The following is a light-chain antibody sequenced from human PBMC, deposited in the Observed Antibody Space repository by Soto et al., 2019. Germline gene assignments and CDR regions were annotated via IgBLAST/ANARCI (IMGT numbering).Light chain of an antibody. Sequence: DIQMTQSPSTLSASVGDRVTITCRASQSISSWLAWYQQKPGKAPKLLIYKASSLESGVPSRVSGSGSGTEFALTISSLQPDDFATYDCQQYNSYSLYTLGQGTKREIK. V-gene: IGKV1-5*03. CDR3: QQYNSYSLYT. J-gene: IGKJ2*01. CDR1: QSISSW. CDR2: KAS.